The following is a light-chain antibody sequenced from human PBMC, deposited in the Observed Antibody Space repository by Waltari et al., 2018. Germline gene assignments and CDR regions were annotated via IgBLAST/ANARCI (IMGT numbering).Light chain of an antibody. J-gene: IGLJ3*02. CDR3: SSYGGSNNLV. CDR1: SSDVGGYNY. Sequence: QSALTQPPSASGSPGQSVTISCTGTSSDVGGYNYVSWYQQHPGKAPKVMIYEGSKRPPGGPDRFSGSKSGTTASLTVSGVQAEDEADYYCSSYGGSNNLVFGGGTKLTVL. CDR2: EGS. V-gene: IGLV2-8*01.